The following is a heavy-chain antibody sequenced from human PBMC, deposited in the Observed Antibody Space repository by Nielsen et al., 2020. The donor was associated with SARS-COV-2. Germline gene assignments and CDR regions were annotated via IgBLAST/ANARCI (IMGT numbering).Heavy chain of an antibody. CDR1: GYSFTNYW. D-gene: IGHD2-2*01. CDR3: ARQGRFCSRTTCSRNYFDS. J-gene: IGHJ4*02. Sequence: GGSLRLSCKASGYSFTNYWIGWVRQMPGKGLEWMGVISHGDSDTRYNPAFQGQVTISADQSITTAYLQWSSLKASDTAIYYCARQGRFCSRTTCSRNYFDSWGQGTLVTVSS. V-gene: IGHV5-51*01. CDR2: ISHGDSDT.